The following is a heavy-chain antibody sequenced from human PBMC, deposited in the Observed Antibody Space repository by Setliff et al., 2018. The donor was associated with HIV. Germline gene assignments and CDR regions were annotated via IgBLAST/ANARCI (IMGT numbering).Heavy chain of an antibody. D-gene: IGHD6-19*01. CDR3: ARDGLLVAGIRFDY. CDR2: IIPAFGTA. V-gene: IGHV1-69*05. Sequence: SVKVSCKTSGGTLSSYAVSWVRQAPGQGLEWMGGIIPAFGTANYAQKFQGRVTITTDESTSTAYMELSGLRSEDTAVYFCARDGLLVAGIRFDYWGQGTLVTVSS. CDR1: GGTLSSYA. J-gene: IGHJ4*01.